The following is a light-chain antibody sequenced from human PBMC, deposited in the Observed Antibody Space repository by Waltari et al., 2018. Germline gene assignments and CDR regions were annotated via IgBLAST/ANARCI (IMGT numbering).Light chain of an antibody. Sequence: EIVLTQSPGTLSLSPGERATLSCRASQSSSRFLAWYQQKPGQAPRPLIYAASNRATGIPDRFSGSGSGTDFSLTISRLEPEDFAVYFCQNHERLPAVFGQGTKVEIK. V-gene: IGKV3-20*01. CDR2: AAS. J-gene: IGKJ1*01. CDR3: QNHERLPAV. CDR1: QSSSRF.